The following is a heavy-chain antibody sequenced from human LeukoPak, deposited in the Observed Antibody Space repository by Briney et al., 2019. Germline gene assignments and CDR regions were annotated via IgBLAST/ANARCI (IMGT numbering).Heavy chain of an antibody. D-gene: IGHD5-18*01. CDR3: APSSEYSYGY. CDR2: ISGSGGST. CDR1: GFTFSSYA. V-gene: IGHV3-23*01. Sequence: PGGSLRLSCAASGFTFSSYAMSWVRQAPGKGLEWVSAISGSGGSTYYADSVKGRFTISGDNSKNTLYLQMNSLRAEDTAVYYCAPSSEYSYGYWGQGTLVTVSS. J-gene: IGHJ4*02.